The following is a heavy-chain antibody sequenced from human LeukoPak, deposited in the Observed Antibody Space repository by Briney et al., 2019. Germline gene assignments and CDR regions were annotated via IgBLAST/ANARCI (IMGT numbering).Heavy chain of an antibody. CDR1: GGTFSSYA. CDR3: AKEADSSSWYEVGVIDS. Sequence: ASVKVSCKASGGTFSSYAISWVRQAPGQGLEWMGWINTNTGNPTYAQDFVGRLVFSLDTSVSTAYLQISSLNLDDTAIYYCAKEADSSSWYEVGVIDSWGQGTLITVSS. V-gene: IGHV7-4-1*02. CDR2: INTNTGNP. J-gene: IGHJ5*01. D-gene: IGHD6-13*01.